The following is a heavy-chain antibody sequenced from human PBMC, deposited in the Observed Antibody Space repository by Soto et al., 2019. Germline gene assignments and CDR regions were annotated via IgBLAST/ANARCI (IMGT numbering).Heavy chain of an antibody. V-gene: IGHV4-34*01. CDR1: GVSFSGYY. Sequence: WETLSLTCAVYGVSFSGYYWSWIRQPPGKGLEWIGEINHSGSTNYNPSLKSRVTISVDKSKNQFSLKLSSVTAADTAVYYCARGGNWNYERRYFDYWGQGTLVTVSS. CDR2: INHSGST. D-gene: IGHD1-7*01. CDR3: ARGGNWNYERRYFDY. J-gene: IGHJ4*02.